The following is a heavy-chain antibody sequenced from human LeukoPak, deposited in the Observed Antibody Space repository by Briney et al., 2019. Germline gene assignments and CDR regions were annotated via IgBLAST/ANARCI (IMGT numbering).Heavy chain of an antibody. D-gene: IGHD3-22*01. J-gene: IGHJ4*02. V-gene: IGHV3-74*01. CDR3: ARYYYDSSRGAY. Sequence: GGSLRLSCAASGFTFSTNWMHWVRQAPGKGLVWVSRIKSDGSSTSYADSVKGRFTISRDNARNTLFLQMNSLRAEDTAVYYCARYYYDSSRGAYWGQGTLVTVSS. CDR2: IKSDGSST. CDR1: GFTFSTNW.